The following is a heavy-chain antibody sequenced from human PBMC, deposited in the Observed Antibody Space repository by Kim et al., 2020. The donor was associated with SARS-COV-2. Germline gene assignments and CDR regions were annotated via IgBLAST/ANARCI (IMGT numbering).Heavy chain of an antibody. CDR3: ARYSGWRSGFDY. Sequence: NYTPSLKSRVTISVDTSKNQFSRKLSSVTAADTAVYYCARYSGWRSGFDYWGQGTLVTVSS. D-gene: IGHD6-19*01. J-gene: IGHJ4*02. V-gene: IGHV4-4*09.